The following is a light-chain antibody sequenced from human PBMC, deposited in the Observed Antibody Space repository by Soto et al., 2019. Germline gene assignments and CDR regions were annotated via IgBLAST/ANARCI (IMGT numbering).Light chain of an antibody. J-gene: IGKJ4*01. CDR2: AAS. V-gene: IGKV1-39*01. Sequence: DIQMTQSPSSLSASVGDGVTITCRASQSISSYLNWYQQKPGKAPKLLIYAASSLQSGVPSRFSGSGSGTDFILTISCLQPEDFATYYCQQSYSTLAFGGGTKVDIK. CDR1: QSISSY. CDR3: QQSYSTLA.